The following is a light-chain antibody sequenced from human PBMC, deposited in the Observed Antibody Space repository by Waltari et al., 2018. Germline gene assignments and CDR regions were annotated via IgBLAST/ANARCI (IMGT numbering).Light chain of an antibody. CDR2: AAS. Sequence: DIQMTQSPSSVSASLGDRVTITCRASQGITSWVSWYQQKPGRAPKLLIHAASSLQSGVPPRFSGSGSGTLFTLTISSLQPEDFATYYCQQSHYFPPPFGQGTTVEIK. V-gene: IGKV1-12*01. CDR1: QGITSW. J-gene: IGKJ1*01. CDR3: QQSHYFPPP.